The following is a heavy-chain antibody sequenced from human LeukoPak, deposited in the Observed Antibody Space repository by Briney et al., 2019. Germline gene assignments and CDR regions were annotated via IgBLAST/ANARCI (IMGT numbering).Heavy chain of an antibody. J-gene: IGHJ3*01. CDR3: VRIGVDDAFDH. V-gene: IGHV4-61*02. Sequence: SQTLSLTCTVSGASISSGSYYWTWIRQPARRGLEWIGRIYTIGSTNYNPSLKSRVTISVDTSKNHFSLKLSSVTAADTAVYYCVRIGVDDAFDHWGQGTMVTVSS. CDR1: GASISSGSYY. CDR2: IYTIGST. D-gene: IGHD3-3*01.